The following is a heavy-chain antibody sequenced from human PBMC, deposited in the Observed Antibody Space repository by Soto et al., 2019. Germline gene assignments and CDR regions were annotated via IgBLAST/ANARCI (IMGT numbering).Heavy chain of an antibody. J-gene: IGHJ4*02. D-gene: IGHD3-10*01. CDR1: GGTFSSYA. V-gene: IGHV1-69*13. CDR2: IIPIFGTA. Sequence: SVKVSCKASGGTFSSYAISWVRQAPGQGLEWMGGIIPIFGTANYAQKFQGRVTITADESTSTAYMELSSLRSEDTAVYYCARDPYYYRSGSYGGYFDYWGQGTLVTVSS. CDR3: ARDPYYYRSGSYGGYFDY.